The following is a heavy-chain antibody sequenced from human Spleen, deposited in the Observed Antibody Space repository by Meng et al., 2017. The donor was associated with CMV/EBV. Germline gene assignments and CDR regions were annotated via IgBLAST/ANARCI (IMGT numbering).Heavy chain of an antibody. V-gene: IGHV1-69*10. CDR2: IIPILGIA. Sequence: CKASGGTFSSYAISWVRQAPGQGLEWMGGIIPILGIANYAQKFQGRVTITADKSTSTAYMELSSLRSEDTAVYYCARDQDSSGYCGYWGQGTLVTVSS. CDR1: GGTFSSYA. CDR3: ARDQDSSGYCGY. J-gene: IGHJ4*02. D-gene: IGHD3-22*01.